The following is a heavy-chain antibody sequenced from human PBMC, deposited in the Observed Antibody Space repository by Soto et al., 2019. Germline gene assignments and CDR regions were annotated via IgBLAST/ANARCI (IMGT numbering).Heavy chain of an antibody. CDR1: GFTFSSYG. J-gene: IGHJ6*02. V-gene: IGHV3-30*18. Sequence: GGSLRLSCAASGFTFSSYGMHWVRQAPGKGLEWVAVISYDGSNKYYADSVKGRFTISRDNSKNTLYLQMNSLRAEDTAVYYCAKWVERFLEWYSGGMDVWGQGTTVTV. CDR3: AKWVERFLEWYSGGMDV. D-gene: IGHD3-3*01. CDR2: ISYDGSNK.